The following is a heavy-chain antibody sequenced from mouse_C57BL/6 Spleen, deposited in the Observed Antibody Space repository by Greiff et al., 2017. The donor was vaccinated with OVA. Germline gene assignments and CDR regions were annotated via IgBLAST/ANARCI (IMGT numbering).Heavy chain of an antibody. CDR1: GYAFTNYL. CDR3: ARGKPKDWWPFDY. CDR2: INPGSGGT. V-gene: IGHV1-54*01. Sequence: QVQLQQSGAELVRPGTSVKVSCKASGYAFTNYLIEWVKQRPGQGLEWIGVINPGSGGTNYNEKFKGKATLTADKSSSTAYMQLSSLTSEDSAVYFCARGKPKDWWPFDYWGQGTTLTVSS. D-gene: IGHD1-1*02. J-gene: IGHJ2*01.